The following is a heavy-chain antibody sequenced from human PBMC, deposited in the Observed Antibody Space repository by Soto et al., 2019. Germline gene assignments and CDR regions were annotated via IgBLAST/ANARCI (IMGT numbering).Heavy chain of an antibody. J-gene: IGHJ6*03. D-gene: IGHD3-10*01. CDR3: ARVKPGAGFGELFSTHYYYYYMDV. CDR1: GFTFSSYS. Sequence: EVQLVESGGGLVMSGGSLRLSCAAYGFTFSSYSMNWVCQAPGKGLEWVSSISSSSSYIYYADSVKGRFTISRDNAKNSLYLQMNSLRAEDTAVYHCARVKPGAGFGELFSTHYYYYYMDVWGKGTTVTVSS. V-gene: IGHV3-21*01. CDR2: ISSSSSYI.